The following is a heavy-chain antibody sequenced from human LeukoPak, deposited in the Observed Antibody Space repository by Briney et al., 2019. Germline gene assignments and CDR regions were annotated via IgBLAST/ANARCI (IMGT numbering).Heavy chain of an antibody. J-gene: IGHJ1*01. CDR2: ISWNSGSI. CDR1: GFTFDDYA. CDR3: EKDAAARPEYFQH. Sequence: GRSLRLSCAASGFTFDDYAMHWVRQAPGKGLEWVSGISWNSGSIGYADSVKDRFTISRGNAKNSLYLQMNSLRAEDTALYYCEKDAAARPEYFQHWGQGTLVTVSS. D-gene: IGHD6-13*01. V-gene: IGHV3-9*01.